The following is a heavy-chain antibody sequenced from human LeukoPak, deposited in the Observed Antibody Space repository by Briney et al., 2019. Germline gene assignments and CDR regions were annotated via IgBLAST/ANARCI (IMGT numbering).Heavy chain of an antibody. Sequence: ASVKVSCTASGYTFTAYYIHWVRQAPGQGLEWMGWIYPYSGDTNYAQNFQGRVTMTRDTSISTAYMELSSLKSDDTAVYYCARDRNSGSSLDIWGQGTMLTVSS. J-gene: IGHJ3*02. D-gene: IGHD6-6*01. CDR2: IYPYSGDT. CDR3: ARDRNSGSSLDI. CDR1: GYTFTAYY. V-gene: IGHV1-2*02.